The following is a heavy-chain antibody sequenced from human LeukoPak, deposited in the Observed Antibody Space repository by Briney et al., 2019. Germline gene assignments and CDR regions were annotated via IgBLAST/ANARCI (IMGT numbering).Heavy chain of an antibody. J-gene: IGHJ5*02. CDR3: ARDRSPCDFWSGYYGCSWFDP. V-gene: IGHV3-21*01. D-gene: IGHD3-3*01. CDR1: GFTFSSYS. CDR2: ISSSSSYI. Sequence: GGSLRLSCAASGFTFSSYSMNWVRQAPGKGLEWVSSISSSSSYIYYVDSVKGRFTISRDNAKNSLYLQMNSLRAEDTAVYYCARDRSPCDFWSGYYGCSWFDPWGQGTLVTVSS.